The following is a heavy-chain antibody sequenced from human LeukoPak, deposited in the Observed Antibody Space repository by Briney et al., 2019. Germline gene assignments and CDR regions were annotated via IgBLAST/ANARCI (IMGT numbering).Heavy chain of an antibody. D-gene: IGHD2-2*01. CDR3: AKEFIVVVPAAFDY. Sequence: GGSLRLSCAASGFTFSSYGMHWVRQAPGKGREWVSFIRYDGSNKYYADSVKGRFTISRDNSKNTLYLQMNSLRAEDTAVYYCAKEFIVVVPAAFDYWGPGTLVTVSS. V-gene: IGHV3-30*02. CDR2: IRYDGSNK. CDR1: GFTFSSYG. J-gene: IGHJ4*02.